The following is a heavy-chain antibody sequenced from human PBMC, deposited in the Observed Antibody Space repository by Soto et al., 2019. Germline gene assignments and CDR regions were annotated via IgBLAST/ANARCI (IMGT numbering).Heavy chain of an antibody. J-gene: IGHJ6*02. CDR2: INAGNGNT. CDR1: GYTFTSYA. V-gene: IGHV1-3*01. CDR3: ASVPVHGIAARPSHYYGMDV. Sequence: ASVKVSCKASGYTFTSYAMHWVRQAPGQRLEWMGWINAGNGNTKYSQKFQGRVTITRDTSASTAYMELSSLRSEDTAVYYCASVPVHGIAARPSHYYGMDVWGQGTTVTGSS. D-gene: IGHD6-6*01.